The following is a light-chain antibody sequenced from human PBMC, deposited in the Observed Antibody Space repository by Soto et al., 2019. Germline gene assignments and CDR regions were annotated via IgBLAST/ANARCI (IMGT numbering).Light chain of an antibody. Sequence: EIMMSQSPATLSVSPGGRATLSCRASQSISDTLAWYQQKPCQAPRLLIYGASNRATGIPDRFSGSGSGTDFTLTISRLEPEDFAVYYCQQYGSSGTFGQGTKVDIK. J-gene: IGKJ1*01. CDR3: QQYGSSGT. CDR1: QSISDT. CDR2: GAS. V-gene: IGKV3-20*01.